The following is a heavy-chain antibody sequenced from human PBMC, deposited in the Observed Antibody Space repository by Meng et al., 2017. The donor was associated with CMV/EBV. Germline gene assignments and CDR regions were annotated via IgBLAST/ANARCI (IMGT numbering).Heavy chain of an antibody. V-gene: IGHV3-53*01. Sequence: GESLKISCAASGFTISSNYMTWVRQAPGKGLEWVSLIYSGGSTYYADSVKGRFTISRDNSKNTLFLQMNSLRAEDTAVYYCARWDIVTTFRKDYYYYGMDVWDQGTTVTVSS. D-gene: IGHD5-12*01. CDR2: IYSGGST. CDR1: GFTISSNY. CDR3: ARWDIVTTFRKDYYYYGMDV. J-gene: IGHJ6*02.